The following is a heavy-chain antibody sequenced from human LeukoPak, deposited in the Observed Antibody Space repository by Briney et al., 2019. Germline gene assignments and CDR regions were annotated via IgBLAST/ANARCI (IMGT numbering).Heavy chain of an antibody. Sequence: SVKVSCKASGGTFSSYAISWVRQAPGQGLEWMGGIIPNFGTANYAQKFQGRVTITADESTSTAYMELSSLRSEDTAVYYCARGYCSSTSCSTEAFDIWGQGTMVTVSS. CDR1: GGTFSSYA. J-gene: IGHJ3*02. V-gene: IGHV1-69*13. CDR2: IIPNFGTA. CDR3: ARGYCSSTSCSTEAFDI. D-gene: IGHD2-2*01.